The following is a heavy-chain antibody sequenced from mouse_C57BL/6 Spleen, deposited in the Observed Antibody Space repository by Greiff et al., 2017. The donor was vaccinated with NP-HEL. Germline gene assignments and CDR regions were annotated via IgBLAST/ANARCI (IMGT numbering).Heavy chain of an antibody. V-gene: IGHV5-4*01. CDR3: AREGYGYDRGYYFDY. J-gene: IGHJ2*01. Sequence: EVKLMESGGGLVKPGGSLKLSCAASGFTFSSYAMSWVRQTPEQRLEWVATISDGGSYTYYPDNVKGRFTLSRDNAKNNLYLQMSQLKSEDTAMYYCAREGYGYDRGYYFDYWGQGTTLTVSS. CDR1: GFTFSSYA. D-gene: IGHD2-2*01. CDR2: ISDGGSYT.